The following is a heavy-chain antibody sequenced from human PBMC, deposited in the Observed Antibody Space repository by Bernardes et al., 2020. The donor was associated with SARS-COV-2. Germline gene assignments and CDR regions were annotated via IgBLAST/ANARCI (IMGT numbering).Heavy chain of an antibody. J-gene: IGHJ4*01. CDR1: GFTFSSYW. V-gene: IGHV3-74*01. CDR3: GRGSPPGISGGHWVSDY. Sequence: GGSLRLSCAVSGFTFSSYWMHWVRQDPGKGLVWVSRIDPDGRNEDYAASVKGRFTISRDNSKTTRYLQMNSLALEETAVYFCGRGSPPGISGGHWVSDYWDHGTLVTVSS. CDR2: IDPDGRNE. D-gene: IGHD7-27*01.